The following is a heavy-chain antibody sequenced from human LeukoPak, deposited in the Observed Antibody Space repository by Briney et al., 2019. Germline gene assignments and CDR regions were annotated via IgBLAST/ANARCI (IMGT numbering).Heavy chain of an antibody. CDR1: GFTFSSYA. CDR2: ISGSGGST. CDR3: ARDNGWYYFDY. V-gene: IGHV3-23*01. D-gene: IGHD6-19*01. J-gene: IGHJ4*02. Sequence: GGSLRLSCAASGFTFSSYAMSWVRQAPGKGLEWVSAISGSGGSTYYADSVKGRFTISRDNAKNSLYLQMNSLGAEDTAVYYCARDNGWYYFDYWGQGTLVTVSS.